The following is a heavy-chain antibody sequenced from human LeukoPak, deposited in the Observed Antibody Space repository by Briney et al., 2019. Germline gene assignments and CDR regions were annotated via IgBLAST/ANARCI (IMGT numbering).Heavy chain of an antibody. J-gene: IGHJ3*02. CDR3: ARGPNYYDSSGYLAGAFDI. CDR1: GYTFTSHF. D-gene: IGHD3-22*01. CDR2: INPNSGGT. V-gene: IGHV1-2*02. Sequence: GESLKISCKASGYTFTSHFMHWVRQAPGQGLEWMGWINPNSGGTNYAQKFQGRVTMTRDTSISTAYMELSRLRSDDTAVYYCARGPNYYDSSGYLAGAFDIWGQGTMVTVSS.